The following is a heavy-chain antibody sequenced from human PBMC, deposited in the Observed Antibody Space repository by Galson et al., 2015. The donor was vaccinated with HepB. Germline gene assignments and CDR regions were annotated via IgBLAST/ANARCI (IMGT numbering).Heavy chain of an antibody. CDR3: ASGYIIAFDI. CDR2: IYYSGST. D-gene: IGHD5-24*01. CDR1: GGSISSYY. J-gene: IGHJ3*02. V-gene: IGHV4-59*01. Sequence: SETLSLTCTVSGGSISSYYWSWIRQPPGKGLEWIGYIYYSGSTNYNPSLKSRVTISVDTSKNQFSLKLSSVTAADTAVYYCASGYIIAFDIWGQGTMVTVSS.